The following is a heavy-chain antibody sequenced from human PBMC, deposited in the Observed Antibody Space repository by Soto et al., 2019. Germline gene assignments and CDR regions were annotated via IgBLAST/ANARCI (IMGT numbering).Heavy chain of an antibody. Sequence: EVQLVESGGGLVQPGGSLRLSCAASGFTVSSNYMSWVRQATGKGLEWVSVIFTGGSTYYADSVKGRFTISRHSSMNTVYLQMDSRRAEDTAGYYGARDRQSSGWLDAFDIWGQGTMVTVSS. J-gene: IGHJ3*02. CDR2: IFTGGST. V-gene: IGHV3-53*04. CDR3: ARDRQSSGWLDAFDI. CDR1: GFTVSSNY. D-gene: IGHD6-19*01.